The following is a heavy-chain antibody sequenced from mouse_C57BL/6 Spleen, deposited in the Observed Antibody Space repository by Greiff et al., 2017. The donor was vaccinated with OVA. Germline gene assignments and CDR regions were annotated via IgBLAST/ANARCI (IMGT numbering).Heavy chain of an antibody. D-gene: IGHD1-1*01. Sequence: EVHLVESEGGLVQPGRSMKLSCTASGFTFSDYYMAWVRQVPEKGLEWVANINYDGSSTYYLDSLKSRFIISRDNAKNILYLQMSSLKSEDTATYYCAREDYGSEGFAYWGQGTLVTVSA. J-gene: IGHJ3*01. CDR3: AREDYGSEGFAY. V-gene: IGHV5-16*01. CDR2: INYDGSST. CDR1: GFTFSDYY.